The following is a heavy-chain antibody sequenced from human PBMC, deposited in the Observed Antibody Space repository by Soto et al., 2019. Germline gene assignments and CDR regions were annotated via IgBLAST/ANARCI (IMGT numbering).Heavy chain of an antibody. J-gene: IGHJ5*02. D-gene: IGHD3-10*01. Sequence: QVQLVQSGAEVKKPGASVKVSCKASGYTFTGYYMHWVRQAPGQGLEWMGWINPNSGGTNYAQKFQGWVTMTRDTSISTAYMELSRLRSDDTAVYYCARATGITMVWGMTFDPWGQGTLVTVSS. CDR3: ARATGITMVWGMTFDP. CDR2: INPNSGGT. CDR1: GYTFTGYY. V-gene: IGHV1-2*04.